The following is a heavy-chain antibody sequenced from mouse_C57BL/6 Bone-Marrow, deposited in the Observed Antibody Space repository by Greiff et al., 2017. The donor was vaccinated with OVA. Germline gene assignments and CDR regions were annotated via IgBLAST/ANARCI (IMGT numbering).Heavy chain of an antibody. CDR2: IDPSASYT. Sequence: QVQLQQPGAELVMPGASVKLSCKASGYTFTSYWMHWVKQRPGQGLEWIGEIDPSASYTNYNQKFKGKSTLTVDKSSSTAYMQLSSLTSEDSAVYYCARDPYYSNYGAFDYWGQGTTLTVSS. CDR1: GYTFTSYW. D-gene: IGHD2-5*01. CDR3: ARDPYYSNYGAFDY. V-gene: IGHV1-69*01. J-gene: IGHJ2*01.